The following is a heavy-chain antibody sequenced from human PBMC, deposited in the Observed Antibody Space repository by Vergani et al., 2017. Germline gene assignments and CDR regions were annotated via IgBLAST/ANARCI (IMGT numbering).Heavy chain of an antibody. D-gene: IGHD1-26*01. V-gene: IGHV4-59*01. J-gene: IGHJ4*02. Sequence: QVQLQESGPGLVKPSETLSLTCTVSGGSISSYYWSWIRQPPGKGLEWIGYIYYSGSTNYNPSLKSRVTISVDTSKKQFSLKLSSVTAADTAVYYCARDSGSYWSFDYWGQGTLVTVSS. CDR1: GGSISSYY. CDR2: IYYSGST. CDR3: ARDSGSYWSFDY.